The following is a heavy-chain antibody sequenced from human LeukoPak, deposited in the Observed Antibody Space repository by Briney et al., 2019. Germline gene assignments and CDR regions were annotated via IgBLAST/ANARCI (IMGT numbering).Heavy chain of an antibody. D-gene: IGHD6-19*01. CDR1: GGSISSYY. J-gene: IGHJ4*02. CDR3: ARTGLVPFDY. V-gene: IGHV4-59*01. CDR2: IYYSGST. Sequence: SETLSLTCTVSGGSISSYYWSWIRQPPGKGLEWIGYIYYSGSTNYNPSLESRVTISVDTSKNQFSLKLSSVTAADTAVYYCARTGLVPFDYWGQGTLVTVSS.